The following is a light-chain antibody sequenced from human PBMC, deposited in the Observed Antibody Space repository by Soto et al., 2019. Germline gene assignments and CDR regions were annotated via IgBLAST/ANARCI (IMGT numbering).Light chain of an antibody. J-gene: IGKJ1*01. CDR2: GAS. CDR3: QQYHNWPQT. CDR1: QSVSSN. V-gene: IGKV3-15*01. Sequence: EIVMTQSPSSVSFAPVEVATLSCRVSQSVSSNLAWYQQKPGQAPRLLIYGASTRATGIPARFSGSGSGTEFTLTISSLQSQDFAVYYCQQYHNWPQTFGQGTKVDIK.